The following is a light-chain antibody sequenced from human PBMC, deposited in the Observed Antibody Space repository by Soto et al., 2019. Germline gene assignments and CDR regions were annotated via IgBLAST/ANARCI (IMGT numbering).Light chain of an antibody. CDR1: QSVSSN. J-gene: IGKJ1*01. CDR3: QQYNNSPLT. V-gene: IGKV3-15*01. CDR2: GAS. Sequence: EIVMTQSPATLSVSPGERATLSCRASQSVSSNLAWYQQKPGQAPRRLIYGASTRATGIPARFSGSGSGTEFTLTISSLQSEDLAVYYCQQYNNSPLTFGQGTKVEIK.